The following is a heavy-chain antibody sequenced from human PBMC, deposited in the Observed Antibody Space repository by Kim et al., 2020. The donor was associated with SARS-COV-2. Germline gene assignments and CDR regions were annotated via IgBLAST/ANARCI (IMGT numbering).Heavy chain of an antibody. Sequence: GGSLRLSCAASGFPFATYDMHWVRQTTKKGVEWVSNIGTVGDTYYAVSVVGRFTVSRDDAKKSFFLEMKSLRAEDSALYYCARLGEKGMDVWGQGTTVIVYS. CDR1: GFPFATYD. D-gene: IGHD3-10*01. J-gene: IGHJ6*02. CDR3: ARLGEKGMDV. V-gene: IGHV3-13*01. CDR2: IGTVGDT.